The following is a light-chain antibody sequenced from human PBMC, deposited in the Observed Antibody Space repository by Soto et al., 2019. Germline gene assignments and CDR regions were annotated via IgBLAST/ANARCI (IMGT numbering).Light chain of an antibody. CDR3: QQYDKWPPRT. CDR1: QSVLYSSNNKNY. J-gene: IGKJ1*01. Sequence: DIVMTQSPDSLAVSLGERATINCKSSQSVLYSSNNKNYLAWYRQKPGQPPRLLMYGVYTRAPGTPARFSGSGSGTEFTLTISSLQSEDSAVYYCQQYDKWPPRTFGQGTKVDIK. CDR2: GVY. V-gene: IGKV4-1*01.